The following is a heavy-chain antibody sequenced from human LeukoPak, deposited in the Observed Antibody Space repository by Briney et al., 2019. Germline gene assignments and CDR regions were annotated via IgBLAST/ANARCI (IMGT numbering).Heavy chain of an antibody. V-gene: IGHV4-59*01. J-gene: IGHJ5*02. D-gene: IGHD3-22*01. CDR3: AVTMIVAPWFDL. Sequence: PSETLSLTCTVSGGSISSYYWSWIRQPPGKGLEWVGYIYYSGSTNYNPSLKSRVTISVDTSKNQFSLKLSSVTAADTAVYYCAVTMIVAPWFDLWGQGTLVTVSS. CDR2: IYYSGST. CDR1: GGSISSYY.